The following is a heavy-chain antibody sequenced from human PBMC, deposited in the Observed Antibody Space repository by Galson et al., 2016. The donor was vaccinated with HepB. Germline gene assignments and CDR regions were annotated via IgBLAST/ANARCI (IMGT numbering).Heavy chain of an antibody. V-gene: IGHV4-39*01. J-gene: IGHJ4*02. CDR1: GDFISSSNYF. CDR3: ARRTVYFNGFGGHFDS. CDR2: IYHSGNT. Sequence: ETLSLTCIVSGDFISSSNYFWGWIRQAPGKGLEWIGNIYHSGNTYYNPSLKSRVTISIDTSKNQFSLKLSSMTAADTAVYYCARRTVYFNGFGGHFDSWGQGTLVTVSS. D-gene: IGHD3-10*01.